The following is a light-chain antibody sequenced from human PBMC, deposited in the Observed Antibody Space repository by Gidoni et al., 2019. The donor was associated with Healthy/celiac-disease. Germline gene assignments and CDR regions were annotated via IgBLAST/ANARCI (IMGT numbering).Light chain of an antibody. J-gene: IGKJ5*01. CDR3: QQYGSSPPPIT. CDR2: TAS. Sequence: EIVLTQSPGTLSLSPGERATLSCRASQSVSSNYLAWYQQKPGQAPSLLIYTASSRATGIPDRFSGSGSGTDFTLTISRLEPEDFAVYYCQQYGSSPPPITFGQGTRLEIK. CDR1: QSVSSNY. V-gene: IGKV3-20*01.